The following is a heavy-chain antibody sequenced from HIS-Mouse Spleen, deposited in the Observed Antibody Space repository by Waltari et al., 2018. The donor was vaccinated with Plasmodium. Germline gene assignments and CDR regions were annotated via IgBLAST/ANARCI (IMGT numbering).Heavy chain of an antibody. D-gene: IGHD3-3*01. CDR2: ISYDGSNK. V-gene: IGHV3-30*04. CDR1: GFTFSSYA. Sequence: QVQLVESGGGVVQPGRSLRLSCAASGFTFSSYAMPWFRQAPGKGLEWVAVISYDGSNKYYADSVKGRFTISRDNSKNTLYLQMNSLRAEDTAVYYCARLYYDFWSGYYPYGMDVWGQGTTVTVSS. CDR3: ARLYYDFWSGYYPYGMDV. J-gene: IGHJ6*02.